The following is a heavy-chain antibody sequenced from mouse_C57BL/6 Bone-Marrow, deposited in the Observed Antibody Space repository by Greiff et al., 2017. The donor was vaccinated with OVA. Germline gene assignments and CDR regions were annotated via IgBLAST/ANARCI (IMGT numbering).Heavy chain of an antibody. D-gene: IGHD2-5*01. CDR2: IYPRSGNT. J-gene: IGHJ3*01. CDR3: ARYSNYVRNAY. V-gene: IGHV1-81*01. Sequence: QVQLQQSGAELARPGASVKLSCKASGYTFTSHGISWVKQRTGQGLEWIGEIYPRSGNTYYNEKFKGKATLTADKSSSTAYMELRSLTSEDSAVYFCARYSNYVRNAYWGQGTLVTVSA. CDR1: GYTFTSHG.